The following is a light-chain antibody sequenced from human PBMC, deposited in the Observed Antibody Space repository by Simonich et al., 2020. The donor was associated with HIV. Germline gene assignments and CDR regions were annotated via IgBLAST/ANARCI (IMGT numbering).Light chain of an antibody. CDR3: QQYYSPPLA. J-gene: IGKJ4*01. V-gene: IGKV4-1*01. CDR1: QSLLYSSNNKNY. CDR2: WAS. Sequence: DIVMTQSPDSLAVCLGERATINCKSSQSLLYSSNNKNYLAWYLQKPGQPPKLLIYWASTRESGVPDRFSGSGSGTDFTLTISSLQAEDVAVYYCQQYYSPPLAFGGGTKVEIK.